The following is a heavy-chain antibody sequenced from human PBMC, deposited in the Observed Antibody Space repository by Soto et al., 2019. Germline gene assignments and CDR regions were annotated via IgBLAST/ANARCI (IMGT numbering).Heavy chain of an antibody. CDR2: ISSVDSII. Sequence: QVQLVESGGGLVKPGGSLRLSCAASGFTFSDYYMSWIRQAPGKGLEWVSYISSVDSIISYADSVKGRFTISRDNAKNSLYLQMNSLRAEDTAVYYCARDLGYYASSGYFDYWGQGTLVTVSS. J-gene: IGHJ4*02. D-gene: IGHD3-22*01. CDR3: ARDLGYYASSGYFDY. CDR1: GFTFSDYY. V-gene: IGHV3-11*01.